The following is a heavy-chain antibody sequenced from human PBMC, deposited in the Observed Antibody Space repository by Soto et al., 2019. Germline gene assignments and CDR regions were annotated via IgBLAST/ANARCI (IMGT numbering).Heavy chain of an antibody. CDR2: INHSGST. CDR1: GGSFSGYY. CDR3: ARGPGDSSGYYGY. Sequence: SETLSLTCAVYGGSFSGYYWSWIRQPPGKGLEWIGEINHSGSTNSNPSLKSRVTISVDTSKNQFSLKLSSVTAADTDVYYCARGPGDSSGYYGYWGQGTLVTVSS. D-gene: IGHD3-22*01. J-gene: IGHJ4*02. V-gene: IGHV4-34*01.